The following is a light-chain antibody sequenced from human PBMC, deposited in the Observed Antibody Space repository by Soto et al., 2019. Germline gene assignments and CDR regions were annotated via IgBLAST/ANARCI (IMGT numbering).Light chain of an antibody. Sequence: DIQMTQSPSSVSASVGDRVRITCRASQGISNWLAWYQQKPGRDPKLLIYTGSSLQSGVPSRVSGTVSGTEFTLTISSLQPEDVATYYCQQANSFPLTFGGGTKVEIK. CDR1: QGISNW. CDR2: TGS. CDR3: QQANSFPLT. V-gene: IGKV1-12*01. J-gene: IGKJ4*01.